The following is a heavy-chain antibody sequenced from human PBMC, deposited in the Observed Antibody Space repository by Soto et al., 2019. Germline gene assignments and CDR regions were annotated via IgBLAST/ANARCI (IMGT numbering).Heavy chain of an antibody. J-gene: IGHJ1*01. Sequence: QVQLVQSGAELKKPGASVKVACKASGYKFTTYFIHWVRQAPGQGLEWMGMIHPSGDTGYAQKFRGRVTRTIDTSTTTAYTELRNLTSEDTAVYFSVRGYCATSPCSGDFQFWGQGTLVTVSS. V-gene: IGHV1-46*01. CDR3: VRGYCATSPCSGDFQF. CDR2: IHPSGDT. D-gene: IGHD2-15*01. CDR1: GYKFTTYF.